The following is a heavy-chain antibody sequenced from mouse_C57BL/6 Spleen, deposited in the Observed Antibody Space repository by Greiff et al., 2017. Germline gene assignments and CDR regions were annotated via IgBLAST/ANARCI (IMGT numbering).Heavy chain of an antibody. Sequence: EVQLQQSGPELVKPGASVKISCKASGYTFTDYYMNWVKQSHGKSLEWIGDINPNNGGTSYNQKFKGKATLTVDKSSSTAYMELRSLTSEDSAVYYCARGGDYYGSVFYAMDYWGQGTSVTVSS. V-gene: IGHV1-26*01. CDR1: GYTFTDYY. CDR2: INPNNGGT. CDR3: ARGGDYYGSVFYAMDY. J-gene: IGHJ4*01. D-gene: IGHD1-1*01.